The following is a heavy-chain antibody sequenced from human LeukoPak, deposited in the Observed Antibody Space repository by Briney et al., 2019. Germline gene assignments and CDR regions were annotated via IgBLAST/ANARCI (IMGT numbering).Heavy chain of an antibody. CDR3: AIYGGVRPREYFDWSKKTHGNWFDP. Sequence: ASVKVSCKASGYTFTSYGISWVRQAPGQGLEWMGWINPNSGGTNYAQKFQGRVTMTRDTSISTAYMELSRLRSDDTAVYYCAIYGGVRPREYFDWSKKTHGNWFDPWGQGTLVTVSS. CDR2: INPNSGGT. J-gene: IGHJ5*02. CDR1: GYTFTSYG. V-gene: IGHV1-2*02. D-gene: IGHD3-9*01.